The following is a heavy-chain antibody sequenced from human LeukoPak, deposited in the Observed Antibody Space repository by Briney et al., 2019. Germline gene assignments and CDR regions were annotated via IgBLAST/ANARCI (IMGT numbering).Heavy chain of an antibody. CDR3: TRGLVVLSATSWAFDI. D-gene: IGHD2-15*01. J-gene: IGHJ3*02. CDR2: MNPNSGNT. Sequence: ASVKVSCKASGYTFTSYDIYWVRQATGQGLEWMGWMNPNSGNTGYAQKFQARVSMTRNTSISTAYMELSSLRSEDTAVYYCTRGLVVLSATSWAFDIWGHGTMVTVSS. V-gene: IGHV1-8*01. CDR1: GYTFTSYD.